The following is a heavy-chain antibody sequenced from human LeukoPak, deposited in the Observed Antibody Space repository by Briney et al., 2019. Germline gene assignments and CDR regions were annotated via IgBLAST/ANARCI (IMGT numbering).Heavy chain of an antibody. D-gene: IGHD2-15*01. Sequence: SETLSLTCAVYGGSFSGYYWSWIRQPPGKGLEWIGEINHSGSTNYNPSLKSRVTISVDTSKNQFSLKLTSVTAADTAVYYCARHGSGSVVPVGFDPWGQGTLVTVSS. CDR1: GGSFSGYY. CDR2: INHSGST. J-gene: IGHJ5*02. V-gene: IGHV4-34*01. CDR3: ARHGSGSVVPVGFDP.